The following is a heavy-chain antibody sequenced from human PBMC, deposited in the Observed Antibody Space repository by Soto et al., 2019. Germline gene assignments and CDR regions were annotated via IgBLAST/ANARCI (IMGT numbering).Heavy chain of an antibody. CDR3: ARKSSSASWFDP. CDR1: GYTFSNYG. Sequence: QVQLVQSGAEVKKPGASVKVSCKASGYTFSNYGISWVRQAPGQGLEWMGWISGYNGNTNYAQNLQGRVTMTTDPSTRTAYMDLRSLRSDDTAGYYCARKSSSASWFDPWGQGTLVTVSS. J-gene: IGHJ5*02. CDR2: ISGYNGNT. D-gene: IGHD2-2*01. V-gene: IGHV1-18*01.